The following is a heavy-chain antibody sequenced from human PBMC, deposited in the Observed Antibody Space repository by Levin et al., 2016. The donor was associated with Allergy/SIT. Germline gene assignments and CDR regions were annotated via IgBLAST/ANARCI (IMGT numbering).Heavy chain of an antibody. CDR2: IIPIFGTA. V-gene: IGHV1-69*13. D-gene: IGHD5-24*01. J-gene: IGHJ4*02. CDR3: ARAALLDGYSHSFDY. CDR1: GGTFSSYA. Sequence: SVKVSCKASGGTFSSYAISWVRQAPGQGLEWMGGIIPIFGTANYAQKFQGRVTITADESTSTAYMELSSLRSEDTAVYYCARAALLDGYSHSFDYWGQGTLVTVSS.